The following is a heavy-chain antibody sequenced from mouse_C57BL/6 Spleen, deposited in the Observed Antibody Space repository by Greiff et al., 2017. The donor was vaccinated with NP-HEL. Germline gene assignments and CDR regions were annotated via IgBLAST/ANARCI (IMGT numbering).Heavy chain of an antibody. Sequence: VQLKQSGPELVKPGASVKISCKASGYSFTDYNMNWVKQSNGKSLEWIGVINPNYGTTSYNQKFKGKATLTVDQSSSTAYMQLNSLTSEDSAVYYCAREGYYGSSLTTEYFDVWGTGTTVTVSS. CDR3: AREGYYGSSLTTEYFDV. V-gene: IGHV1-39*01. J-gene: IGHJ1*03. D-gene: IGHD1-1*01. CDR2: INPNYGTT. CDR1: GYSFTDYN.